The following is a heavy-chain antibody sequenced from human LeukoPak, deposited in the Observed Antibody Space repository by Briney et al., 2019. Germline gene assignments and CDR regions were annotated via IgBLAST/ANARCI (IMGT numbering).Heavy chain of an antibody. CDR3: ATPPVGYYDSSGFFDY. D-gene: IGHD3-22*01. Sequence: GASVKVSCKASGYTFTGYYMHWVRQAPGQGLEWMGWINPNSGGTNYAQKFQGRVTMTRDTSISTAYMELSSLRSEDTAVYYCATPPVGYYDSSGFFDYWGQGTLVTVSS. CDR2: INPNSGGT. V-gene: IGHV1-2*02. J-gene: IGHJ4*02. CDR1: GYTFTGYY.